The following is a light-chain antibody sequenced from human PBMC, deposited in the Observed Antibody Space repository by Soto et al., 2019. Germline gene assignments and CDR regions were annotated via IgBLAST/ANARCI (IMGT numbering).Light chain of an antibody. CDR2: EGT. Sequence: QSALTQPASVSGSPGQWVTISCTGTNSDLGSYNLFSWFQLPPGKVPHVMIYEGTKRPSGVSDCFSGSKSDNTASLTISGLPAEEDGYYYGCSYEGDYMLVFGTGTKLTVL. CDR3: CSYEGDYMLV. CDR1: NSDLGSYNL. J-gene: IGLJ1*01. V-gene: IGLV2-23*01.